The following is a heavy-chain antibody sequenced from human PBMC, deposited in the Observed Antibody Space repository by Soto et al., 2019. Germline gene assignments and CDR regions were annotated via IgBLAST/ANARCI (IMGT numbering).Heavy chain of an antibody. CDR2: ISWNGASI. D-gene: IGHD3-10*01. J-gene: IGHJ4*02. Sequence: EVHLVESGGGLVQPGRSLRLSCAASGFTFDDYAIHWVPQAPGRGLEWVAGISWNGASIGYADSVKGRFTISRDNAKNSLHLQMNSLRSEDTALYYCANLPLYGSGFDCWGQGTLVTVSS. V-gene: IGHV3-9*01. CDR1: GFTFDDYA. CDR3: ANLPLYGSGFDC.